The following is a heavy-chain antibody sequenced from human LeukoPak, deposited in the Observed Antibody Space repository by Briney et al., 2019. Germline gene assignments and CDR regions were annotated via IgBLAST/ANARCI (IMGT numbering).Heavy chain of an antibody. CDR1: GYTFTSYS. CDR2: IIPILGIA. CDR3: ARDRRGDSGFDYTYFDY. D-gene: IGHD5-12*01. V-gene: IGHV1-69*04. Sequence: SVKVSCKASGYTFTSYSINWVRQAPGQGLEWMGRIIPILGIANYAQKFQGRVTITADKSTTTAYMELSSLRSDDTAVYYCARDRRGDSGFDYTYFDYWGQGTLVTVSS. J-gene: IGHJ4*02.